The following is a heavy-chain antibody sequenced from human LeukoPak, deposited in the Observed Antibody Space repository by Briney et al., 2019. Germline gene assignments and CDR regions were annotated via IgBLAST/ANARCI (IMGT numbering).Heavy chain of an antibody. Sequence: PGGSLRLSCVASGFTFSTYWMSWVRQAPGKGLEWVANIKRDGSETYYVDSVKSRFTISRDNAKNSLYLQMNSLRAEDTAVYYCAREESSSKEDYWGQGTLVTVSS. CDR1: GFTFSTYW. CDR3: AREESSSKEDY. CDR2: IKRDGSET. D-gene: IGHD6-6*01. J-gene: IGHJ4*02. V-gene: IGHV3-7*01.